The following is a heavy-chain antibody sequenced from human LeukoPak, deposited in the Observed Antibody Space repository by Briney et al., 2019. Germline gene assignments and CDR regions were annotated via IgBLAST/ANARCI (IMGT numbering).Heavy chain of an antibody. V-gene: IGHV1-69*13. J-gene: IGHJ4*02. CDR2: IIPIFGTA. CDR3: ARRLVGASYFDY. CDR1: GGTFSSYA. D-gene: IGHD1-26*01. Sequence: ASVKVSCRASGGTFSSYAISWVRQAPGQGLEWMGGIIPIFGTANYAQKFQGRVTITADESTSTAYMELSSLRSEDTAVYYCARRLVGASYFDYWGQGTLVTVSS.